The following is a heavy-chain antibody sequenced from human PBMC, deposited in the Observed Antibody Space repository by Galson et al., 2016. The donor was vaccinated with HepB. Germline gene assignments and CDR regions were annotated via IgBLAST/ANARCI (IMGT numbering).Heavy chain of an antibody. CDR2: ISTSGGST. D-gene: IGHD4-11*01. V-gene: IGHV3-23*01. J-gene: IGHJ4*02. Sequence: SLRLSCAASGFAFSAFGMTWVRQAPRKGLEWVAAISTSGGSTDYADSVKGRFTISRDNSKNMLYLQMNSLRVEDSALYYWAKGTTRLGDKWGQGILVTVSS. CDR3: AKGTTRLGDK. CDR1: GFAFSAFG.